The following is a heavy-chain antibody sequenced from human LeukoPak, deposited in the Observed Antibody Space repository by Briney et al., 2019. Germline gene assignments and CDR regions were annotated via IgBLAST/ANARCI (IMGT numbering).Heavy chain of an antibody. CDR1: KDTFDNYW. J-gene: IGHJ4*02. CDR3: ARRSPNSSGWAYDY. D-gene: IGHD6-19*01. V-gene: IGHV5-51*01. CDR2: IYPDDSDT. Sequence: GESLKISCNGSKDTFDNYWIGWVRQMPGKGLGWMGIIYPDDSDTRYSPSFQGQVTISADKSISTAYLQWSSLKAADTAMYYCARRSPNSSGWAYDYWGPGTLVTVSS.